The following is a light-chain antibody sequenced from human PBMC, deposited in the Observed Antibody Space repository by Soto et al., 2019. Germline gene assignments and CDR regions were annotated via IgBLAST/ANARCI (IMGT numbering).Light chain of an antibody. Sequence: ETVLTQSPRTLSMSPGERATLSCRASQTIRSNYLAWYRQTPGQAPRLLIYGASNRATGIADRFSGSGSGTDFTLIISRLEPEDFALYYCQQYGSSPWTFGQGTKVEIK. CDR1: QTIRSNY. V-gene: IGKV3-20*01. J-gene: IGKJ1*01. CDR3: QQYGSSPWT. CDR2: GAS.